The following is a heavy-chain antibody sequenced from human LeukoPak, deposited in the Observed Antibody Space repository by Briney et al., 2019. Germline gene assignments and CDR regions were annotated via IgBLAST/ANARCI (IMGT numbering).Heavy chain of an antibody. D-gene: IGHD2-8*02. Sequence: ASVKVSCKASGYSFTRFGITWVRQAPGQGLEWMGWISALYGHTNYAQKFQGRVTMTTDTSTSTAYMELRSLRSDDTAVYYCARDFYHGHCAGQSCFLLDSWGQGALVIVSS. V-gene: IGHV1-18*01. J-gene: IGHJ4*02. CDR2: ISALYGHT. CDR1: GYSFTRFG. CDR3: ARDFYHGHCAGQSCFLLDS.